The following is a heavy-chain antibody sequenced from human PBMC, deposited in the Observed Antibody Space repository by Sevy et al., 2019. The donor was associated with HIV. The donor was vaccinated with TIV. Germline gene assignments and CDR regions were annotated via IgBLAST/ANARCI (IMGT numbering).Heavy chain of an antibody. CDR2: ISSSSSYT. V-gene: IGHV3-11*06. J-gene: IGHJ6*03. Sequence: GGSLRLSCAASGFTFSDYYMSWIRQAPGKGLEWVSYISSSSSYTNYADSVKGRFTISTDNAKNSLYLQMNSLRAEDTAVYYCARGGKYSYGSYYYYYYMDVWGKGTTVTVSS. CDR1: GFTFSDYY. D-gene: IGHD5-18*01. CDR3: ARGGKYSYGSYYYYYYMDV.